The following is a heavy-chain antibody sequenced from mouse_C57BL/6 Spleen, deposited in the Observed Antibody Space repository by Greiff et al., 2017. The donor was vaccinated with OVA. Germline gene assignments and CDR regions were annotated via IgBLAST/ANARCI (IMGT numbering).Heavy chain of an antibody. D-gene: IGHD1-1*02. CDR1: GFTFSDNG. V-gene: IGHV5-17*01. CDR2: ISSGSSTI. J-gene: IGHJ4*01. Sequence: EVKLVESGGGLVKPGGSLKLSCAASGFTFSDNGMHWVRQAPEKGLEWVAYISSGSSTIYYADTVKGRFTISRDNAKNTLFLQMTSLRSEDTAMYYCARQGGPYAMDYWGQGTSVTVSS. CDR3: ARQGGPYAMDY.